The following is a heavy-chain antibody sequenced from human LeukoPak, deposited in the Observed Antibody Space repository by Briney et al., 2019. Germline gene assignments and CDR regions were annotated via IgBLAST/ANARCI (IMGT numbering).Heavy chain of an antibody. CDR1: GFTFSSYT. CDR3: ARTRGELERRRAAFDI. D-gene: IGHD1-1*01. CDR2: ISSSGSTI. V-gene: IGHV3-48*04. J-gene: IGHJ3*02. Sequence: GGSLRLSCEASGFTFSSYTMNWVRQAPGKGLEWVSSISSSGSTIYYADSVKGRFTISRDNAKNSLYLQMNSLRAEDTAVYYCARTRGELERRRAAFDIWGQGTMVTASS.